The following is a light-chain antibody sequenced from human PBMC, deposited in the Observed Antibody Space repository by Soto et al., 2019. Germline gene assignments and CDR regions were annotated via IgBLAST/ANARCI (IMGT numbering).Light chain of an antibody. CDR3: QVWDSSSDHPV. Sequence: VLTQPPSVSVAPGKTARITCGGNNIGSKSVHWYQQKPGQAPVLVIYYDSDRPSGIPERFSGSNSGNTATLTISRVEAGDEADYYCQVWDSSSDHPVFGGGTKLTVL. CDR1: NIGSKS. V-gene: IGLV3-21*04. CDR2: YDS. J-gene: IGLJ3*02.